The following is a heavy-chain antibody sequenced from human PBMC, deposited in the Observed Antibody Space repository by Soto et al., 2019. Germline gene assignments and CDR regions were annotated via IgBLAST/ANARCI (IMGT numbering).Heavy chain of an antibody. CDR1: GFTFSGSA. CDR2: IRSKANSYAT. Sequence: GGSLRLSCAASGFTFSGSAMHWVRQASGKGLEWVGRIRSKANSYATAYAASVKGRFTISRDDSKNTAYLQMNSLKTEDTAVYYCTRHSNRGDGYNNYWGQGTLVTVSS. J-gene: IGHJ4*02. CDR3: TRHSNRGDGYNNY. V-gene: IGHV3-73*01. D-gene: IGHD5-12*01.